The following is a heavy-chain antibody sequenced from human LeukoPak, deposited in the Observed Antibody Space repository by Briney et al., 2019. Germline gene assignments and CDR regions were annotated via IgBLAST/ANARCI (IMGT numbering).Heavy chain of an antibody. CDR1: GFTFCNYW. CDR2: INRDGSTT. Sequence: QPGGSLRLSCAASGFTFCNYWVHWVRQAPGKGLVWVSRINRDGSTTKYADSVKGRFTVSRDNAKNTLNLQMNSLRAEDTAVYYCARDKKSGESSEIDYWGQGTLVTVSS. D-gene: IGHD3-10*01. CDR3: ARDKKSGESSEIDY. V-gene: IGHV3-74*03. J-gene: IGHJ4*02.